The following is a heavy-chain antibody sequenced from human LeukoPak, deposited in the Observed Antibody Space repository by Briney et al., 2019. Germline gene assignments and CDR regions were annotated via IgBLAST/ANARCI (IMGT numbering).Heavy chain of an antibody. J-gene: IGHJ4*02. CDR3: AXXKTTVKTPGIDY. V-gene: IGHV3-23*05. D-gene: IGHD4-23*01. Sequence: GGSLRLSCAXSGXTFSSYAMSWXXQAXGKWLEWVSAIDNRGVTTYYADSVKGRFTISRDNSKDTLYLQMNSLRAEDTAVYYCAXXKTTVKTPGIDYWGQGTLATVSS. CDR2: IDNRGVTT. CDR1: GXTFSSYA.